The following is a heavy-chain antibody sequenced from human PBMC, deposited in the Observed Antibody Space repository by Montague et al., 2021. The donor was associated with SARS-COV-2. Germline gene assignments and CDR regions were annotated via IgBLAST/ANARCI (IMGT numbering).Heavy chain of an antibody. D-gene: IGHD3-10*01. CDR2: IHHGGST. CDR1: GGSFSTYS. V-gene: IGHV4-34*01. CDR3: ARLSDGVVPSPILGVGPYYSFNYMDV. J-gene: IGHJ6*03. Sequence: SETLSLTCAVHGGSFSTYSWNWIRQPPGKGLEWIGEIHHGGSTTYNPSLKSRVTISADTSKNQFSLKLTSVAAADTAVYYCARLSDGVVPSPILGVGPYYSFNYMDVWGKGTTVTVSS.